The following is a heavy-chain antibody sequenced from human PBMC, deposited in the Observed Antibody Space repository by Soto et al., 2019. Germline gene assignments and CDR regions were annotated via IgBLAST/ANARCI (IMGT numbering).Heavy chain of an antibody. CDR1: GGTFSSYA. CDR3: ARDLRPGSSWSPGH. V-gene: IGHV1-69*01. J-gene: IGHJ4*02. CDR2: IIPTFGTA. Sequence: QVQLVQSGAEVKKPGSSVTVSCKASGGTFSSYAISWVRQAPGQGLEWMGGIIPTFGTANYAQKFQGRVTITADESTSTAYMELSSLRSEDTAVYYCARDLRPGSSWSPGHWGQGTLVTVSS. D-gene: IGHD6-13*01.